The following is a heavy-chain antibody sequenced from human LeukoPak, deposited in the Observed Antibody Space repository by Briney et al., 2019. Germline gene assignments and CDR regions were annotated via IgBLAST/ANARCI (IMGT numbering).Heavy chain of an antibody. CDR1: GYTFSGHY. CDR2: INPKNAAT. CDR3: AREGQSGANLVSWFDP. V-gene: IGHV1-2*02. J-gene: IGHJ5*02. D-gene: IGHD1-26*01. Sequence: GASVKVSCKASGYTFSGHYMHWVRQAPGQGLEWMGWINPKNAATNYAQKFQGRVTMTRDTSISTAYMELSRLRSDDTAVYYCAREGQSGANLVSWFDPWGQGTLVTVSS.